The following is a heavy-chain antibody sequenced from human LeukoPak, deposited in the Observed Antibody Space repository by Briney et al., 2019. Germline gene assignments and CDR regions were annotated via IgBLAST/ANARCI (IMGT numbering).Heavy chain of an antibody. V-gene: IGHV3-30-3*01. CDR1: GFTFSSYA. CDR2: ISYDGSNK. CDR3: ASGDFWSGYSDY. Sequence: PGGTQRLSCAASGFTFSSYALHWVSQAPGKGLEWVVVISYDGSNKYYADSAKGRFTISRDSSKNTLYLQMNSLRAEDTAVYYCASGDFWSGYSDYWGQGTLVTVSS. J-gene: IGHJ4*02. D-gene: IGHD3-3*01.